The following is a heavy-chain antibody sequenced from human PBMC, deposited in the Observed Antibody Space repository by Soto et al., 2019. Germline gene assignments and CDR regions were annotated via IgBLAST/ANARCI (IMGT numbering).Heavy chain of an antibody. CDR1: GFSLSTSGVG. CDR3: AHRRIAAAINAFDI. J-gene: IGHJ3*02. CDR2: IYWDDDK. Sequence: QITLKESGPTLVKPTQTLTLTCTFSGFSLSTSGVGVGWIRQPPGKGLEWLALIYWDDDKRYSPSLKSRLTITKDTSKNQVVLTMTNMDPVDTATYYCAHRRIAAAINAFDIWGQGTMVTVSS. V-gene: IGHV2-5*02. D-gene: IGHD6-13*01.